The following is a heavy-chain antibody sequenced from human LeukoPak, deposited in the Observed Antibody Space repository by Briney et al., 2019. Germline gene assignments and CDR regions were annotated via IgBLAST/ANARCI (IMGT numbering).Heavy chain of an antibody. CDR2: IYNAGRT. CDR3: RSRDY. J-gene: IGHJ4*02. V-gene: IGHV3-66*02. Sequence: GGSPRLSCAASGFTVSNNYMSWVRQPPGKGLECISIIYNAGRTYYPDSVKGRFTISRDNSKNTLYLQMNSLRPEDTAVYYCRSRDYWGQGTLVTVSS. CDR1: GFTVSNNY.